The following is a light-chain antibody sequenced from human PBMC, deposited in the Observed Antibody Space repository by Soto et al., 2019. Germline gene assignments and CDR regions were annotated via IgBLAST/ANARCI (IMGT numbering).Light chain of an antibody. Sequence: MQFPDTLSLSPGERATLSCRASQGISSWLAWYQQKPGKAPKLLLYAASSLQSGVPSRFSGSGSGTDFTLTISSLQPEDFATDYCQQANSFPPVYTLGPGTKVDIK. V-gene: IGKV1-12*01. CDR2: AAS. CDR1: QGISSW. CDR3: QQANSFPPVYT. J-gene: IGKJ3*01.